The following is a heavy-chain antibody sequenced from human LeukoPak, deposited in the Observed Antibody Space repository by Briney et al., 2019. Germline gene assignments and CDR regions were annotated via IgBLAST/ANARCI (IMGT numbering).Heavy chain of an antibody. D-gene: IGHD2-2*02. CDR3: ARVRGDCSSTSCYRYYYYYHMDV. Sequence: GASVKVSCKASGYTFTGYYMHWVRQAPGQGLEWMGWINPNSGGTNYAQKFQGRVTMTRDTSISTAYMELSRLRSDDTAVYYCARVRGDCSSTSCYRYYYYYHMDVWGKGTTVTVSS. V-gene: IGHV1-2*02. CDR2: INPNSGGT. CDR1: GYTFTGYY. J-gene: IGHJ6*03.